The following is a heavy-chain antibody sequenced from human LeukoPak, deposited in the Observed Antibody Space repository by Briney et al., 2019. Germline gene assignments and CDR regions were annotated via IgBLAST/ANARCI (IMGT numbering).Heavy chain of an antibody. J-gene: IGHJ4*02. CDR1: GGTFSNYA. Sequence: SVEVSCKVSGGTFSNYAISWVRQAPGQGLEWMGGIIPNFEIAKFAQKFQGRVTITADESTSTAYMELSSLRSEDTAVYYCARGQVWQWQDYWGQGTLVTVSS. CDR3: ARGQVWQWQDY. D-gene: IGHD6-19*01. V-gene: IGHV1-69*13. CDR2: IIPNFEIA.